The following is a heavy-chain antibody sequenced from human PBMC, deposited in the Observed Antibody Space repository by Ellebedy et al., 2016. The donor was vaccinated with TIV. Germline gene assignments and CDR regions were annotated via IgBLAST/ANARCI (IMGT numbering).Heavy chain of an antibody. J-gene: IGHJ4*02. D-gene: IGHD5-18*01. Sequence: MPSETLSLTCTVSGGSIGGIIYYWGWIRQPPGKGLEWVGAINYSGTTYYNPSLKSRVTISVDTSNNQFSLNLSSVTAADTAVYYCARAIRNTAMSHYYFDYWGQGTLVTVSS. CDR3: ARAIRNTAMSHYYFDY. CDR2: INYSGTT. V-gene: IGHV4-39*07. CDR1: GGSIGGIIYY.